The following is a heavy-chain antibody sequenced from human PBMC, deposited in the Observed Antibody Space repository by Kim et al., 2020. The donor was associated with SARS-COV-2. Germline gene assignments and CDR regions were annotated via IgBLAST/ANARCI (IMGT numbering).Heavy chain of an antibody. CDR2: IKQDGSEK. CDR3: ARVRDETYYYGSGSLYFDY. V-gene: IGHV3-7*01. D-gene: IGHD3-10*01. J-gene: IGHJ4*02. CDR1: GFTFSSYW. Sequence: GGSLRLSCAASGFTFSSYWMSWVRQAPGKGLEWVANIKQDGSEKYYVDSVKGRFTISRDNAKNSLYLQMNSLRAEDTAVYYCARVRDETYYYGSGSLYFDYWGQGTLVTVSS.